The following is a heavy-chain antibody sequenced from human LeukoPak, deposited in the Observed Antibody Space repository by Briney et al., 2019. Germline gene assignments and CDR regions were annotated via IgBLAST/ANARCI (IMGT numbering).Heavy chain of an antibody. CDR3: GAASQLWFIDQ. CDR2: VFYSGKT. V-gene: IGHV4-4*02. CDR1: GDYINTGHW. J-gene: IGHJ4*02. Sequence: SGTLSLTCSVSGDYINTGHWWSWVRQPPGKGLEWIGEVFYSGKTDFNPSLKNRVTISLDKSKNQFSLKLTSVTAADTAVYYWGAASQLWFIDQGGQGTLVVVSS. D-gene: IGHD3-10*01.